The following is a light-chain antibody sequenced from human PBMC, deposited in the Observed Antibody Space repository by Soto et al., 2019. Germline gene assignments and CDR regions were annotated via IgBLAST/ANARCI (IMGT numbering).Light chain of an antibody. CDR1: QSLLHSDGKTY. V-gene: IGKV2D-29*01. CDR2: ELS. Sequence: DIVMTQSPLSLSVTPGQSASISCKSSQSLLHSDGKTYLYWYLQKPGQPLQLLIYELSNRFSGVXEXXSGSGSGTDFTLKISRVEAEDVGVYYCMQTIQLPLTFGGGTKVEIK. J-gene: IGKJ4*01. CDR3: MQTIQLPLT.